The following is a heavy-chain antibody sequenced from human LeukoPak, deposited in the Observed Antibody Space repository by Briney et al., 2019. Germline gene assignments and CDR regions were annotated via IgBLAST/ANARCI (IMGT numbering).Heavy chain of an antibody. CDR3: ARVGGWYQFDY. V-gene: IGHV3-48*04. D-gene: IGHD6-19*01. CDR2: ISSSSTI. J-gene: IGHJ4*02. Sequence: PGGSLRLSCAASGFTFSSYSMNWVRQAPGEGLEWVSYISSSSTIYYADSVKGRFTISRDNAKNSLYLQMNSLRAEDTAVYYCARVGGWYQFDYWGQGTLVTVSS. CDR1: GFTFSSYS.